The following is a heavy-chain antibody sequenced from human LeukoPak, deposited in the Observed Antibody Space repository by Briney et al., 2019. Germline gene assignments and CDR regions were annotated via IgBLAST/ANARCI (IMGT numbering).Heavy chain of an antibody. D-gene: IGHD5-12*01. CDR2: IYYSGST. Sequence: SETLSLTCTVSGGSISSYYLSWIRQPPGKGLEWIGYIYYSGSTNYNPSLKSRVTISVDTSKNQFSLKLSSLTAADTAVYYCARAGWLRSENWFDPWGQGTLVTVSS. CDR1: GGSISSYY. V-gene: IGHV4-59*01. J-gene: IGHJ5*02. CDR3: ARAGWLRSENWFDP.